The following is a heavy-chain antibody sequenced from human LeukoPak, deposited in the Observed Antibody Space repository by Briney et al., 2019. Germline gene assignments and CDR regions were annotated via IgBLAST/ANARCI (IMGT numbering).Heavy chain of an antibody. V-gene: IGHV3-21*01. CDR1: EFTFSSFN. Sequence: GGSLRLSCVASEFTFSSFNMNWVRQAPGKGLERVSSISSSGSYINYADSVKGRFTISRDNAKNSLFLQMNSLRAEDTAVYYCARDLWMAGLPFDYWGQGTLVTVSS. CDR2: ISSSGSYI. D-gene: IGHD5-24*01. CDR3: ARDLWMAGLPFDY. J-gene: IGHJ4*02.